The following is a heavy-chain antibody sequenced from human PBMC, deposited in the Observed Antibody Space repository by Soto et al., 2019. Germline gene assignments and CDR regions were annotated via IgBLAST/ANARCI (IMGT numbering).Heavy chain of an antibody. Sequence: QVQLVQYGAAVRKPGSSVKVSCKASGGTLTKYAITWVRQAPRRGLEWMGGIVPLPGTTNYAQKFRGRVTMSADESSSTDFLELSSLRSEDTTVYYCASGVGVLDGSTGWTDYAFDVWGQGTMVIVSS. D-gene: IGHD2-8*02. V-gene: IGHV1-69*01. CDR2: IVPLPGTT. CDR1: GGTLTKYA. CDR3: ASGVGVLDGSTGWTDYAFDV. J-gene: IGHJ3*01.